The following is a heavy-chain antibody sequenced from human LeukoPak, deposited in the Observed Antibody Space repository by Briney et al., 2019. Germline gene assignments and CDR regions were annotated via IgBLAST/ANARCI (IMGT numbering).Heavy chain of an antibody. CDR2: IYYSGST. J-gene: IGHJ4*02. Sequence: SETLSLTCTVSGGSISSYYWSWIRQPPGKGLEWIGYIYYSGSTNYNPSLKSRVTISVDTSKNQFSLKLSSVTAADTAVYYCARYWPPFDYWGQGTLVTVSS. V-gene: IGHV4-59*08. D-gene: IGHD2-15*01. CDR1: GGSISSYY. CDR3: ARYWPPFDY.